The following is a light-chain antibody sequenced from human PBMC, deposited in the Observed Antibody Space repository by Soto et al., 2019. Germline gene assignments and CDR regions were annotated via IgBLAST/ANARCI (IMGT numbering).Light chain of an antibody. CDR2: GAS. V-gene: IGKV3-20*01. J-gene: IGKJ1*01. CDR1: QSVNNNY. CDR3: QQYGGSPRT. Sequence: EIVLTQSPGSLSLSPGERATLSCRASQSVNNNYLAWYQQKPGQAPRLLIYGASSRATGIPDRFSGSGSGTDFTLTISRLEPEDFAVYFCQQYGGSPRTFGQGTKVEIK.